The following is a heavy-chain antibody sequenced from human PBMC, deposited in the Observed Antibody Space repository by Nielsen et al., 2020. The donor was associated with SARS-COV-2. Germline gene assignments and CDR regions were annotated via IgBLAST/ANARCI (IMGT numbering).Heavy chain of an antibody. V-gene: IGHV4-59*08. D-gene: IGHD2-2*02. Sequence: WIRQSPGKGLEWIGYIYYSGSTNYNPSLKSRVTISVDTSKNQFSLKLSSVTAADTAVYYCARHPRYCSSTSCYSGHYYYGMDVRGQGTTVTVSS. J-gene: IGHJ6*02. CDR2: IYYSGST. CDR3: ARHPRYCSSTSCYSGHYYYGMDV.